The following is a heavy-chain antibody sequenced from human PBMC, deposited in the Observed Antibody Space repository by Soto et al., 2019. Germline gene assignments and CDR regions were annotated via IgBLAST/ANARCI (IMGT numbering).Heavy chain of an antibody. J-gene: IGHJ4*02. CDR3: AKDRSITMIVVAQDY. D-gene: IGHD3-22*01. CDR2: ISGSGGST. V-gene: IGHV3-23*01. Sequence: GGSLRLSCAASGFTFSSYAMSWVRQAPGKGLEWVSAISGSGGSTYYADSVKGRFTISGDNSKNTLYLQMNSLRAEDTAVYYCAKDRSITMIVVAQDYWGQGTLVTVSS. CDR1: GFTFSSYA.